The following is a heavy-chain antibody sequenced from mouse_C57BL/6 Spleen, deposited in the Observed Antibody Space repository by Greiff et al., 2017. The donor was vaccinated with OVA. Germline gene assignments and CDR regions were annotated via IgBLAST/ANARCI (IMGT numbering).Heavy chain of an antibody. CDR1: GYTFTSYW. CDR2: IYPSDSET. V-gene: IGHV1-61*01. Sequence: QVQLQQPGAELVRPGSSVKLSCKASGYTFTSYWMDWVKQRPGQGLEWIGNIYPSDSETHYNQKFKDKATLTVDKSSSTAYMQLSSLTSEDSAVYSCARRVDSFDYWGQGTTLTVSS. J-gene: IGHJ2*01. CDR3: ARRVDSFDY. D-gene: IGHD3-3*01.